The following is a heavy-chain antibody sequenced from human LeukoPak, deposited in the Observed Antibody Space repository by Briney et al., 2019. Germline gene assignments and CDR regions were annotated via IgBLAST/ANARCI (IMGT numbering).Heavy chain of an antibody. J-gene: IGHJ4*02. D-gene: IGHD3-22*01. CDR2: IYPGDPDT. CDR3: ARRRYYYDSSGYPSNGFDY. V-gene: IGHV5-51*01. CDR1: GYSFTSYW. Sequence: GESLKISCKGSGYSFTSYWSGWVRQTPGKGLEWMGIIYPGDPDTRYSPSFQGQVTISADKSISTAYLQWSSLKASDTAMYYCARRRYYYDSSGYPSNGFDYWGQGTLVTVSS.